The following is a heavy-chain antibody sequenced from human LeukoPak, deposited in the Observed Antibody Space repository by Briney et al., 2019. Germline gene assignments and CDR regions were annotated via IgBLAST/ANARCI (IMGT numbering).Heavy chain of an antibody. Sequence: PGGSLRLSCAASGFAFSSYAMSWVRQAPGKGLEWVSAFSGSGGSTYYADSVKGRFTISRDNSKNTLYLQMNSLRAEDTAVYYCARSGLSRFDYWGQGTLVTVSS. CDR3: ARSGLSRFDY. J-gene: IGHJ4*02. D-gene: IGHD4/OR15-4a*01. CDR2: FSGSGGST. V-gene: IGHV3-23*01. CDR1: GFAFSSYA.